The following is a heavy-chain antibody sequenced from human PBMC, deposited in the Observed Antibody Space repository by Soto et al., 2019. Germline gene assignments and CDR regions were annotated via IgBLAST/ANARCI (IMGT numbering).Heavy chain of an antibody. Sequence: SETLSLTCTVSGDSISGSPYFWGWIRQPPGKRLEWIGSIFYDGYTLYTPSLKSRVTISVDTSKNQFSLKLTSVAAADTAIYFCARLQAAVTHYWGQGILVNVSS. D-gene: IGHD6-13*01. CDR1: GDSISGSPYF. CDR2: IFYDGYT. V-gene: IGHV4-39*01. J-gene: IGHJ4*02. CDR3: ARLQAAVTHY.